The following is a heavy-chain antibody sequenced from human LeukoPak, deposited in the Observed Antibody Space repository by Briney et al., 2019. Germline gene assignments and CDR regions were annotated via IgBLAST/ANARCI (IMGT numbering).Heavy chain of an antibody. D-gene: IGHD6-13*01. J-gene: IGHJ4*02. CDR1: GGSFSGYY. Sequence: SETLSLTCAVYGGSFSGYYWSWIRQPPGKGLEWIGEINHSGSTNYNPSLKSRVTISVDTSKNQFSLKLSSVTAADTAVYYCARARYSSSWYNIYFDCWGQGTLVTVSS. CDR2: INHSGST. CDR3: ARARYSSSWYNIYFDC. V-gene: IGHV4-34*01.